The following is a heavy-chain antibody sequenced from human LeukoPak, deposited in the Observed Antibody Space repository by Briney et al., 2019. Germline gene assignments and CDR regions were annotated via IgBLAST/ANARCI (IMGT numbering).Heavy chain of an antibody. CDR3: AKGRQWLAPEYFQH. D-gene: IGHD6-19*01. V-gene: IGHV3-23*01. J-gene: IGHJ1*01. CDR2: ISGSGGST. CDR1: GFTFRNYG. Sequence: GGTLRLSCAASGFTFRNYGMSWVRQAPGKGLEWVSAISGSGGSTYYADSVKGRFTISRDNSKNTLYLQMNSLRAEDTAVYYCAKGRQWLAPEYFQHWGQGTLVTVSS.